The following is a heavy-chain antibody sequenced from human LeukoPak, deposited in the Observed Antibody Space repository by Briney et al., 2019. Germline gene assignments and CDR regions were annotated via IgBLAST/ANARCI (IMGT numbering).Heavy chain of an antibody. CDR3: AGEHGNYYYYMDV. Sequence: PGGSLRLSCVASGFTFSTYWMNWVRQAPGKGLEWVANIKQDGSQNYFVDSVKGRFTISRDNAKNSLYLQMNSLRAEDTAVYYCAGEHGNYYYYMDVWGKGTTVTVSS. J-gene: IGHJ6*03. D-gene: IGHD1-14*01. V-gene: IGHV3-7*01. CDR2: IKQDGSQN. CDR1: GFTFSTYW.